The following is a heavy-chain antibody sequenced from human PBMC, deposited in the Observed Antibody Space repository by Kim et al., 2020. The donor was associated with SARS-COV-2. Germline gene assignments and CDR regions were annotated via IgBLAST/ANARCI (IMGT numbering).Heavy chain of an antibody. CDR2: IGTAGAP. D-gene: IGHD3-10*01. CDR1: GFTFSSYD. V-gene: IGHV3-13*05. CDR3: ARAYYYGSGYWYFDL. J-gene: IGHJ2*01. Sequence: GGSLRLSCAAYGFTFSSYDMHWVRQATGKGLEWVSAIGTAGAPYYPGSVKGRFTISRENAKNPLYLQMNSLRAGDMAVYYCARAYYYGSGYWYFDLWGRGTLVTVSS.